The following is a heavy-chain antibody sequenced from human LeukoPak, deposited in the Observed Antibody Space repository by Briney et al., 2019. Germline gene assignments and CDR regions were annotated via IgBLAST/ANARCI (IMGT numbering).Heavy chain of an antibody. CDR1: GASINTFY. D-gene: IGHD5-12*01. V-gene: IGHV4-4*07. Sequence: PSETLSLTCIMSGASINTFYWSWIRQPAGRGLEWIGRFYASGTTYYNPALNSRAAVSIDTSKSIFSLKLTSVTAADTAVYYCARSAFSGFDIWGRGTMVTVSS. CDR2: FYASGTT. CDR3: ARSAFSGFDI. J-gene: IGHJ3*02.